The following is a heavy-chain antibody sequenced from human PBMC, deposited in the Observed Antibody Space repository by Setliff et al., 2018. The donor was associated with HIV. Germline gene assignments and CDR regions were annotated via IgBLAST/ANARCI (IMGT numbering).Heavy chain of an antibody. CDR3: ARHRSYGDYDPNWFDP. CDR2: LNDSGST. CDR1: GGSISNGGYY. J-gene: IGHJ5*02. D-gene: IGHD4-17*01. V-gene: IGHV4-39*01. Sequence: SETLSLTCHVSGGSISNGGYYWSWIRQPPRKRLEWIGELNDSGSTYYNPSLKSRVTISVDTSKNQFSLKLRSVTAADTGIYYCARHRSYGDYDPNWFDPWGRGTLVTVSS.